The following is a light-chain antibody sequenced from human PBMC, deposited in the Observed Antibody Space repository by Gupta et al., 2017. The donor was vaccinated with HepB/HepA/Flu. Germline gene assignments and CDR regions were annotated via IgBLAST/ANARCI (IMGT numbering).Light chain of an antibody. J-gene: IGKJ1*01. CDR3: QQRSNWPRT. CDR1: QSVSSY. V-gene: IGKV3-11*01. CDR2: DAS. Sequence: EIVLTQSPATLSFSPGERATLSCRASQSVSSYLAWYQQKPGQAPRLLIYDASNRATGIPARFSGSGCGTDFTLTISSLEPEDFAVYYCQQRSNWPRTFGQGTKVEIK.